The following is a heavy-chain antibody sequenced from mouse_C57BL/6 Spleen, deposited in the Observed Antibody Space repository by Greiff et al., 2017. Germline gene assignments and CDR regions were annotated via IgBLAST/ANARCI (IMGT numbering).Heavy chain of an antibody. J-gene: IGHJ2*01. CDR1: GYTFTDYE. V-gene: IGHV1-15*01. D-gene: IGHD1-2*01. Sequence: QVQLKQSGAELVRPGASVTLSCKASGYTFTDYEMHWVKQTPVQGLEWIGAIATETGGTAYNQTCKGKANLTADKSTSTAYIELRDLTSEDSAVNYCTSCYYGLFDYWGQGTTLTVSS. CDR2: IATETGGT. CDR3: TSCYYGLFDY.